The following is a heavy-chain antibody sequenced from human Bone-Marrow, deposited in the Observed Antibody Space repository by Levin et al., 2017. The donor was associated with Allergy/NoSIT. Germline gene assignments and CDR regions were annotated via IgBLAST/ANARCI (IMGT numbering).Heavy chain of an antibody. V-gene: IGHV2-5*02. CDR1: GFSLSTRGRG. Sequence: ESGPTLVKPTQTLTLTCTFSGFSLSTRGRGVGWIRQPPGKALEWLGIFYWDDNERYSPSLESRLTITKDTSKSQVVLTMTNMDPVDTATYYCAHRLYCTGNICPMNDAFDIWGQGTMVTVSS. D-gene: IGHD2-8*02. CDR2: FYWDDNE. CDR3: AHRLYCTGNICPMNDAFDI. J-gene: IGHJ3*02.